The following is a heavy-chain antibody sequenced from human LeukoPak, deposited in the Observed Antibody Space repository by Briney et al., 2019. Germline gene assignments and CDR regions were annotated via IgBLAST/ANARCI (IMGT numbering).Heavy chain of an antibody. CDR2: IYSGGST. Sequence: GGSLRLSCAASGFTVSSNYMSWVRQAPGKGLEWVSVIYSGGSTCYADSVKGRFTISRDNSKNTLYLQMNSLRAEDTAVYYCARTYYRDAFDIWGQGTMVTVSS. V-gene: IGHV3-53*01. CDR1: GFTVSSNY. CDR3: ARTYYRDAFDI. J-gene: IGHJ3*02. D-gene: IGHD3-22*01.